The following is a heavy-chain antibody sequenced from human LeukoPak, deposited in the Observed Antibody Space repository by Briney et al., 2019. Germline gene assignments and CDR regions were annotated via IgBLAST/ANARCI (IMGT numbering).Heavy chain of an antibody. D-gene: IGHD4-17*01. CDR2: IYYSGST. V-gene: IGHV4-30-4*01. Sequence: SETLSLTCTVSGGSISSGDYYWSWIHQPPGKGLEWIGYIYYSGSTYYNPSLNSRVTISVDTSKNQFSLKLSSVTAADTAVYYCARDYGDYYYGWFDPWGQGTLVTVSS. CDR3: ARDYGDYYYGWFDP. J-gene: IGHJ5*02. CDR1: GGSISSGDYY.